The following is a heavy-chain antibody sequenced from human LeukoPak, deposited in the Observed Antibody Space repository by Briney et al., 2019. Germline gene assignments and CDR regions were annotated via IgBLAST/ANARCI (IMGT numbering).Heavy chain of an antibody. J-gene: IGHJ6*03. D-gene: IGHD3-3*01. Sequence: ASVKVSCKASGYTFTSYDINWVRQATGQGLEWMGWMNPNSGNTGYAQKFQGRVTMTRDTSISTAYMELSSLRSEDTAVYYCAKRGDFWSGYYTDYYHYMDVWGKGTTVTVSS. V-gene: IGHV1-8*01. CDR2: MNPNSGNT. CDR1: GYTFTSYD. CDR3: AKRGDFWSGYYTDYYHYMDV.